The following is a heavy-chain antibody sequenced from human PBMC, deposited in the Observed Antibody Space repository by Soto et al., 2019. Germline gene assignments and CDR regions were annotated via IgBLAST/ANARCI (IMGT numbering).Heavy chain of an antibody. Sequence: PSETLSLTCAVYGGSFSGYYWSWIRQPPGKGLEWIGEINHSGSTNYNPSLKSRVTISVDTSKNQFSLKLSSVTAADTAVYYCARVRVVATTFYYYYAMDVWGQGITVTVSS. CDR2: INHSGST. V-gene: IGHV4-34*01. CDR3: ARVRVVATTFYYYYAMDV. J-gene: IGHJ6*02. D-gene: IGHD5-12*01. CDR1: GGSFSGYY.